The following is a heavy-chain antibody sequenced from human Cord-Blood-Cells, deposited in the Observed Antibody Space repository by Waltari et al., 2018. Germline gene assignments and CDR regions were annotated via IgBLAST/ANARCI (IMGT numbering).Heavy chain of an antibody. Sequence: QVQLVQSGAEVKKPGSSVKVSCKASGGTFSSYTISWVRQAPGQGLEWMGRIIPILGIANYAQKFQGRVTITADKSTSTAYRELSSLRSEDTAVYYCARDEGGYCGGDCYSRWGQGTLVTVSS. J-gene: IGHJ4*02. V-gene: IGHV1-69*08. CDR2: IIPILGIA. CDR1: GGTFSSYT. CDR3: ARDEGGYCGGDCYSR. D-gene: IGHD2-21*01.